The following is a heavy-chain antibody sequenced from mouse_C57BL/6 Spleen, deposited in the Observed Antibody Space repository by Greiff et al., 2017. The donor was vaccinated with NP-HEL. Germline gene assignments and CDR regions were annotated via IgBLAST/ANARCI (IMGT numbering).Heavy chain of an antibody. CDR1: GFNIKDYY. V-gene: IGHV14-1*01. Sequence: EVKLQQSGAELVRPGASVKLSCTASGFNIKDYYMHWVKQRPEQGLEWIGRIDPEDGDTEYAPKFQGKATMTADTSSNTAYLQLSSLTSEDTAVYYCTFTTVVATNYFDYWGQGTTLTVSS. CDR2: IDPEDGDT. D-gene: IGHD1-1*01. J-gene: IGHJ2*01. CDR3: TFTTVVATNYFDY.